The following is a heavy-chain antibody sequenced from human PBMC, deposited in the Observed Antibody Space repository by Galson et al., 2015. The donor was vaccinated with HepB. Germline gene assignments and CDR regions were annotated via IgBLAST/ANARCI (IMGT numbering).Heavy chain of an antibody. D-gene: IGHD1-14*01. V-gene: IGHV3-15*07. Sequence: SLRLSCAASGFTFSNAWMNWVRQAPGKGLEWVGRIKSKTDGGTTDYAAPVKGRFTISRDDSKNTLYLQMNSLKTEDTAVYYCTTEPTGTDNYYYYYMDVWGKGTTVTVSS. CDR2: IKSKTDGGTT. CDR1: GFTFSNAW. CDR3: TTEPTGTDNYYYYYMDV. J-gene: IGHJ6*03.